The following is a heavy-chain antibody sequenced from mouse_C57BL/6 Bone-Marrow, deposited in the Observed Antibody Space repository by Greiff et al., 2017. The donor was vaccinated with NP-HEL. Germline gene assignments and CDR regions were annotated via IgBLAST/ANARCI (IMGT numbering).Heavy chain of an antibody. J-gene: IGHJ2*01. CDR2: ISSGSSTI. Sequence: DVQLVESGGGLVKPGGSLKLSCAASGFTFSDYGMHWVRQAPEKGLEWVAYISSGSSTIYYADTVKGRFTISRDNAKNTLFLQMTSLRSEDTAMYYCARPRRLALDYWGQGTTLTVSS. V-gene: IGHV5-17*01. CDR1: GFTFSDYG. CDR3: ARPRRLALDY.